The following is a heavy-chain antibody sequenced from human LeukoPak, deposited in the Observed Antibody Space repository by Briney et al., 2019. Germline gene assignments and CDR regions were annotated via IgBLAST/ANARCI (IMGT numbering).Heavy chain of an antibody. CDR3: ARVKNHRGIAVAGSDY. CDR1: GFTLSGYS. J-gene: IGHJ4*02. Sequence: GGSLRLSCAASGFTLSGYSMHWVRQAPGKGLEWVSSISSSSYKYYADSVKGRFTISRDNAKNSLYLQMNSLRAEDTAVYYCARVKNHRGIAVAGSDYWGQGTLVTVSS. V-gene: IGHV3-21*01. CDR2: ISSSSYK. D-gene: IGHD6-13*01.